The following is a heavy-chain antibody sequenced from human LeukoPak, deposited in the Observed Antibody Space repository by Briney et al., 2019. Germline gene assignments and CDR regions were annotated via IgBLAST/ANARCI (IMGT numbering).Heavy chain of an antibody. CDR3: ARANYYGSGRAAFDI. D-gene: IGHD3-10*01. Sequence: GGSLRLSCAASGFTFSSYWMLWVRQAPGKGLVWVSRINSDGSSTSYADSVKGRFTISRDNAKNTLYLQMNSLRAEDTAVYYCARANYYGSGRAAFDIWGQGTMVTVSS. V-gene: IGHV3-74*01. J-gene: IGHJ3*02. CDR2: INSDGSST. CDR1: GFTFSSYW.